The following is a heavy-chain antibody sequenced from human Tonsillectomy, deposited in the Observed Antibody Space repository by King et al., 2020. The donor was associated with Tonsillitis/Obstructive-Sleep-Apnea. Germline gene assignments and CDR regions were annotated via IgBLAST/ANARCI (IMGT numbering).Heavy chain of an antibody. CDR2: ISSSSRTI. V-gene: IGHV3-48*02. J-gene: IGHJ4*02. Sequence: VQLVESGGGLVQPGGSLRVSCAASGFTFSSYSMNWVRQAPGKGLEWGSYISSSSRTIYYADSVKGRFTISRDNAKDSLYLQMNSLRDEDTAVYYCARDRGGSYSNGDYWGQGTLVTVSS. D-gene: IGHD1-26*01. CDR1: GFTFSSYS. CDR3: ARDRGGSYSNGDY.